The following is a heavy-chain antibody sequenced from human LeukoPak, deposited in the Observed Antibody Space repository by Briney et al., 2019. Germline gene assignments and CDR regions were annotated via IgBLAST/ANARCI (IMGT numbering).Heavy chain of an antibody. V-gene: IGHV4-34*01. CDR3: ARPRLLFGSGPILV. CDR1: GASFSGYS. D-gene: IGHD3-10*01. J-gene: IGHJ4*02. CDR2: FSHTGSP. Sequence: PSETLSLTCAISGASFSGYSWTWIRQPPGKGLEWIGEFSHTGSPIYNPSLKSRVNISIDTSKNRFSLRLTSVTAADTAVYFCARPRLLFGSGPILVWGQGTLVTVSS.